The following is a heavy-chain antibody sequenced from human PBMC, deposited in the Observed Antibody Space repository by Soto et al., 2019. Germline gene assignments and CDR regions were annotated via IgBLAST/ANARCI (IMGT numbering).Heavy chain of an antibody. D-gene: IGHD2-2*01. V-gene: IGHV4-31*03. CDR1: GGSISSGGYY. CDR3: ARVAMPDAFDI. Sequence: SVTLSLTCTLAGGSISSGGYYWSWIRQHPGKGLEWIGYIYYSGSTYYNPSLKSRVTISVDTSKNQFSLKLSSVTAADTAVYYCARVAMPDAFDIWGQGTMVT. CDR2: IYYSGST. J-gene: IGHJ3*02.